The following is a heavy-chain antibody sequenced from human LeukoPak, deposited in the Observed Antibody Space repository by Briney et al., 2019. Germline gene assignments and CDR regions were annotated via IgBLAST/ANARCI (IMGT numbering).Heavy chain of an antibody. V-gene: IGHV3-33*01. D-gene: IGHD4-17*01. CDR1: GFTFSSFA. Sequence: PGGSLRLSCAASGFTFSSFAMNWVRQAPSEGLEWVAVIRYDGSNKYYADSVKGRFTISRDNSKKTVYLQMNSLGAEDTAVYYCARGGAFGDRTYYFDSWGQGILVTVSS. J-gene: IGHJ4*02. CDR2: IRYDGSNK. CDR3: ARGGAFGDRTYYFDS.